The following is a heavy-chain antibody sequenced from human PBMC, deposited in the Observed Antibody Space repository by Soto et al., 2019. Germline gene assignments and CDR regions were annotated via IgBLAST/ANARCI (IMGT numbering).Heavy chain of an antibody. D-gene: IGHD3-16*01. CDR3: AGWGSFEI. CDR1: GFTFSTYS. CDR2: ISSSGTTT. J-gene: IGHJ6*02. V-gene: IGHV3-48*02. Sequence: PGGSLRLSCAASGFTFSTYSMNWVRQAPGKGLEWVSYISSSGTTTYYADSVKGRFTISRDNAKNSLYLQMNSLRDEDTAVYYYAGWGSFEIWCQATRVTISS.